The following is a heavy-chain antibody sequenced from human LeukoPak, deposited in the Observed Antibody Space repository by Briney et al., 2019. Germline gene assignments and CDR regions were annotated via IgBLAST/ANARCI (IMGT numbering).Heavy chain of an antibody. Sequence: PSETLSLTCTVSGGSIRSYYWSWIRQPPGKGLEWIGYIYYSGSTNYNPSLKSRVTISVDTSKNQFSPKLSSVTAADTAIYYCARGLMMAAAGRGEFHYWGQGTLVTVSS. CDR3: ARGLMMAAAGRGEFHY. CDR2: IYYSGST. V-gene: IGHV4-59*01. J-gene: IGHJ4*02. CDR1: GGSIRSYY. D-gene: IGHD6-13*01.